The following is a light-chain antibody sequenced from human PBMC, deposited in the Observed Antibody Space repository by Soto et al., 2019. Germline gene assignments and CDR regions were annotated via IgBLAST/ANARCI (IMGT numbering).Light chain of an antibody. Sequence: QSVLTQPPSVSAAPGQKVTISCSGSSSNIGNNYVSWYQQLPGTAPKLLIYDNNKRPSGIPDRFSGSKSGTSATLGITGLQTGDAADYYCVTWDCSLSAHVFGTGTKLTVL. CDR2: DNN. J-gene: IGLJ1*01. CDR3: VTWDCSLSAHV. V-gene: IGLV1-51*01. CDR1: SSNIGNNY.